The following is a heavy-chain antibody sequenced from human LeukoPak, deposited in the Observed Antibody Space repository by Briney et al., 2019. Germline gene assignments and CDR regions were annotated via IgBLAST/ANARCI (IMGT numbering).Heavy chain of an antibody. V-gene: IGHV3-23*01. D-gene: IGHD3-16*01. J-gene: IGHJ4*02. CDR2: VSGSGDST. Sequence: PGGSLRLSCAASGFTFSSYAMSWVRQAPGKGLEWVSTVSGSGDSTCADSVKGRFTISRDNPKSTLYLQMNSLRAEDTAVYYCAKSPYIASHIDFDYWGQGTLVTVSS. CDR1: GFTFSSYA. CDR3: AKSPYIASHIDFDY.